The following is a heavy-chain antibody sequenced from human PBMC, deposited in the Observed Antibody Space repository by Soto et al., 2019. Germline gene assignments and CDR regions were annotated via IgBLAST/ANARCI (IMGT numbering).Heavy chain of an antibody. Sequence: SETLSLTCAVSGGSISSGGYSWSWIRQPPGKGLEWIGYIYHSGSTYYNPSLKSRVTISVDRSKNQFSLKLSSVTAADTAVYYCARGSSSWYVPWFAPCGQGTLVTVSS. D-gene: IGHD6-13*01. CDR3: ARGSSSWYVPWFAP. J-gene: IGHJ5*02. CDR2: IYHSGST. CDR1: GGSISSGGYS. V-gene: IGHV4-30-2*01.